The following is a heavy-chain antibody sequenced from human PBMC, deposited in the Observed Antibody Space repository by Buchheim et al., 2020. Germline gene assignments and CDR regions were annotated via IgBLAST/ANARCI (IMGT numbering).Heavy chain of an antibody. Sequence: EVQLVVSGGGLVQPGGSLRLSCAASGFTFSSYSMNWVRQAPGKGLEWVLYISSSSSTIYYADSVKGRFTISRDNAKNSLYLQMNSLRAEDTAVYYCARERGTTVTSYYYYGMDVWGQGTT. D-gene: IGHD4-17*01. CDR1: GFTFSSYS. V-gene: IGHV3-48*01. CDR3: ARERGTTVTSYYYYGMDV. CDR2: ISSSSSTI. J-gene: IGHJ6*02.